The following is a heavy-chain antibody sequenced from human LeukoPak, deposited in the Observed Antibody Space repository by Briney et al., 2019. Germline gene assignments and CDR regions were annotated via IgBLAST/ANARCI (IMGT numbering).Heavy chain of an antibody. D-gene: IGHD6-13*01. V-gene: IGHV3-33*01. CDR1: GYTFSINW. CDR2: IWYDVSNK. CDR3: ARDFLAAAGTADY. J-gene: IGHJ4*02. Sequence: GGSLRLSCAASGYTFSINWMSWVRQAPGKGRGWVAVIWYDVSNKYYADSVRGRFTISRDNSQNTLYLQMNSLRAEDTAVYYCARDFLAAAGTADYWGQGTLVTVSS.